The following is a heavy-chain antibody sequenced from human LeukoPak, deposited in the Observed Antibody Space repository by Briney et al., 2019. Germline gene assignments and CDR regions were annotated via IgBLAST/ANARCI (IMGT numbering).Heavy chain of an antibody. Sequence: GESLKISCKGSGYSFTNYWIGWVRQMPGKGLEWMGIIHSADSNTKYSPSFQGQVTISADKSISTAYLQWSGLKASDTAMYYCAGARHGDYRWDYWGQGTLVTVSS. CDR1: GYSFTNYW. V-gene: IGHV5-51*01. J-gene: IGHJ4*02. CDR3: AGARHGDYRWDY. CDR2: IHSADSNT. D-gene: IGHD4-17*01.